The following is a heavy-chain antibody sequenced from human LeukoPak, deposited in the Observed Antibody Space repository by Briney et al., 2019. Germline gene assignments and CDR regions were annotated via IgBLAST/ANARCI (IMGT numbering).Heavy chain of an antibody. Sequence: SETLSLTCTVSGGSISSGSHYWGWIRQPPGKGLEWIGSIFYSGNTYYNPSLKSRVTISVDKSKNQFSLKLSSVTAADTAVYYCARVESGSYFDYWGQGTLVTVSS. J-gene: IGHJ4*02. D-gene: IGHD1-26*01. CDR3: ARVESGSYFDY. CDR2: IFYSGNT. CDR1: GGSISSGSHY. V-gene: IGHV4-39*07.